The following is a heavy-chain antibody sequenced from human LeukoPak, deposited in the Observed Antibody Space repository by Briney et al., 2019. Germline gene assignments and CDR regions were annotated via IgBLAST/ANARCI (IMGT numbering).Heavy chain of an antibody. J-gene: IGHJ4*02. Sequence: SETLSLTCTVSGGSISSYYWSWIRQPPGKGLEWIGYIYYSGSTNYNPSLKSRVTISVDTSKNQFSLKLSSVTAADTAVYYCARSVLWFGDEQPKGTAIIDYWGQGTLVTVSS. CDR3: ARSVLWFGDEQPKGTAIIDY. V-gene: IGHV4-59*01. D-gene: IGHD3-10*01. CDR1: GGSISSYY. CDR2: IYYSGST.